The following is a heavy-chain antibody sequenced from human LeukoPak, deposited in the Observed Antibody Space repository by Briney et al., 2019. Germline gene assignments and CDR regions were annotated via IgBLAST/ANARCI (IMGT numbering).Heavy chain of an antibody. D-gene: IGHD3-22*01. CDR3: ARVSYYYDSRKFDY. Sequence: GGSLRLSCAASGFTFSSYAMSWVRQAPGKGLEWVSAISGSGGSTYYADSVKGRFTISRDNAKNTLYLQMNSLRAEDTAVYYCARVSYYYDSRKFDYWGQGTLVTVSS. V-gene: IGHV3-23*01. CDR1: GFTFSSYA. J-gene: IGHJ4*02. CDR2: ISGSGGST.